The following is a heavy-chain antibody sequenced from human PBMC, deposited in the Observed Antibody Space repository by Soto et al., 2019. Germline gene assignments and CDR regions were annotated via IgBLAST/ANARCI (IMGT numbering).Heavy chain of an antibody. J-gene: IGHJ6*03. CDR3: ARASGYSYCSSTSCYNYYYYYMDV. CDR1: GFTFSSYW. Sequence: GGSLRLSCAASGFTFSSYWMHWVRQAPGKGLVWVSRINSDGSSTSYADSVKGRFTISRDNAKNTLYLQMNSLRAEDTAVYYCARASGYSYCSSTSCYNYYYYYMDVWGKGTTVTVSS. V-gene: IGHV3-74*01. CDR2: INSDGSST. D-gene: IGHD2-2*02.